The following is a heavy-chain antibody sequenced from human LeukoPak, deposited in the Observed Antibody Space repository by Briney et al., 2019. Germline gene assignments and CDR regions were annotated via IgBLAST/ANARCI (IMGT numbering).Heavy chain of an antibody. CDR3: ATGYSSDWGGGNVY. Sequence: QPGGSLRLSCVASGFTFSNYWMHWVRQAPGKGLVWVSRVNGDESSTDYADSVKGRFTISRDNAKNTLYLQMNSLRAEDTAVYCCATGYSSDWGGGNVYWGQGTLVTVSS. J-gene: IGHJ4*02. D-gene: IGHD6-19*01. V-gene: IGHV3-74*01. CDR1: GFTFSNYW. CDR2: VNGDESST.